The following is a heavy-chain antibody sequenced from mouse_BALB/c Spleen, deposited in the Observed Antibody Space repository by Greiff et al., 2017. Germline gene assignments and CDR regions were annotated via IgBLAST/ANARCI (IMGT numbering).Heavy chain of an antibody. Sequence: EVKLVESGLGLVKPSQSLFLTCTVTGYSITSYYAWNWFRQLPGNNLEWLGYISNSGSTSYNPFLKSRISITRDTSKNQFFLQLNSETTEDTATFYCANYEYSWFASWGEGTLVTVSA. CDR3: ANYEYSWFAS. J-gene: IGHJ3*01. V-gene: IGHV3-2*02. CDR1: GYSITSYYA. D-gene: IGHD2-4*01. CDR2: ISNSGST.